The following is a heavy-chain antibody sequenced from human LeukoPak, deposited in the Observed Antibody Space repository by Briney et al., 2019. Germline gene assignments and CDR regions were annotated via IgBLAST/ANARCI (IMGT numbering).Heavy chain of an antibody. CDR2: IIPILGIA. D-gene: IGHD1-26*01. J-gene: IGHJ4*02. CDR1: GGTFSSYA. CDR3: ARWGVGATPFDY. V-gene: IGHV1-69*04. Sequence: ASVKVSYKASGGTFSSYAISWVRQAPGQGLEWMGRIIPILGIANYAQKFQGRVTITADKSTSTAYMELSSLRSEDTAVYYCARWGVGATPFDYWGQGTLVTVSS.